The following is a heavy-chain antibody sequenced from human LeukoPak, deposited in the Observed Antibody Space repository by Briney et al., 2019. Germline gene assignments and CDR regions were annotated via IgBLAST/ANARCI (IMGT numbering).Heavy chain of an antibody. J-gene: IGHJ4*02. CDR1: GFTFSTYN. Sequence: GGSLRLSCAASGFTFSTYNMNWVRQAPGKGLEWVSSISGSSSYIYYADSVKGRFSISRDNAKNSLYLQMNSLRAEDTAVYYCARDLLGWELRYFDYWGQGTLVTVSS. D-gene: IGHD1-26*01. CDR3: ARDLLGWELRYFDY. CDR2: ISGSSSYI. V-gene: IGHV3-21*01.